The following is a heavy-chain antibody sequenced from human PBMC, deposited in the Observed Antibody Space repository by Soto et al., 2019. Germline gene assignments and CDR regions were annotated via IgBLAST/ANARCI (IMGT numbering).Heavy chain of an antibody. V-gene: IGHV1-69*01. J-gene: IGHJ4*02. CDR3: ARYSHSPQPSHRWGGGYMDV. Sequence: SVKVSCEAAGGRVSSYASSWVRQAQGQGLEWMGGIIPIFGTANYAQKFQGRVTIPADESTSTAYMELSSLRSEDTAVYYCARYSHSPQPSHRWGGGYMDVWGPGALVTVSS. CDR1: GGRVSSYA. D-gene: IGHD3-16*01. CDR2: IIPIFGTA.